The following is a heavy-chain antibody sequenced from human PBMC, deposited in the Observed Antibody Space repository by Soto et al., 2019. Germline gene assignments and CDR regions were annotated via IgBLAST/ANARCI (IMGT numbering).Heavy chain of an antibody. J-gene: IGHJ6*03. D-gene: IGHD2-15*01. V-gene: IGHV4-39*01. Sequence: SETLSLTCTVSGGSISSSSYYWGWIRQPPGKGLEWIGSIYYSGSTYYNPSLKSRVTISVDTSKNQFSLKLSSVTAADTAVYYCARGGVVVAATRGVIGYYYYYMDVWGKGTTVTVSS. CDR2: IYYSGST. CDR1: GGSISSSSYY. CDR3: ARGGVVVAATRGVIGYYYYYMDV.